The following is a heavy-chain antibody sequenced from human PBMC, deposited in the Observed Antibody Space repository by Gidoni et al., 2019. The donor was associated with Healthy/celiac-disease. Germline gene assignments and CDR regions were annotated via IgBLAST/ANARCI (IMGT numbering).Heavy chain of an antibody. J-gene: IGHJ3*02. CDR3: ARRITIFGVVHRDAFDI. Sequence: QLQLQESGPGLVKPSETLSLTCTVSGGSISSSSYYWGWIRQPPGKGLEWIGSIYYSGSTYYNPSLKSRVTISVDTSKNQFSLKLSSVTAADTAVYYCARRITIFGVVHRDAFDIWGQGTMVTVSS. CDR2: IYYSGST. D-gene: IGHD3-3*01. CDR1: GGSISSSSYY. V-gene: IGHV4-39*01.